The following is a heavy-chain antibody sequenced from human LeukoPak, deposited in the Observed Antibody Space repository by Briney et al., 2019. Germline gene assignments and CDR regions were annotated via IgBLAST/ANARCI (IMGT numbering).Heavy chain of an antibody. CDR2: IYYSGST. CDR1: GGSISSSNW. CDR3: ARNCYDSSGYDAFDT. Sequence: SETLSLTCAVSGGSISSSNWWSWIRQPPGKGLEWIGYIYYSGSTYYNPSLKSRVTISVDTSKNQFSLKLSSVTAADTAVYYCARNCYDSSGYDAFDTWGQGTMVTVSS. J-gene: IGHJ3*02. D-gene: IGHD3-22*01. V-gene: IGHV4-30-4*01.